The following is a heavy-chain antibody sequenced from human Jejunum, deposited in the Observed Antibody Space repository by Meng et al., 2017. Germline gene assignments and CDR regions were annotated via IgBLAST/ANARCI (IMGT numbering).Heavy chain of an antibody. CDR3: TRDNYGPLDF. Sequence: QVPVVATGGGLVKPGGSLNLSCFASGFTFSDYYMTWVRQAPGKGLEEISYISSSGSTKFYADSVKGRFTISRDSAKNSVYLEMNSLRADDTAVYYCTRDNYGPLDFWGQGTLVTVSS. CDR1: GFTFSDYY. V-gene: IGHV3-11*01. CDR2: ISSSGSTK. J-gene: IGHJ4*02. D-gene: IGHD3-10*01.